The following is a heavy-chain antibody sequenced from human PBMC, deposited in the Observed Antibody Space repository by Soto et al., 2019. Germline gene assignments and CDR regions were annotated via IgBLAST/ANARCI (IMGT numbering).Heavy chain of an antibody. D-gene: IGHD6-19*01. CDR2: ISLSGNT. CDR1: SGSISSSNW. CDR3: ARNSGWSQDY. J-gene: IGHJ4*02. V-gene: IGHV4-4*02. Sequence: PSETLSLTCAVSSGSISSSNWWSWVRQPPEKGLEWIGEISLSGNTNYNPSLKSRVTISVDKTKNQRSLNLRAVTAADTAVYYCARNSGWSQDYWGQGTLVTVSS.